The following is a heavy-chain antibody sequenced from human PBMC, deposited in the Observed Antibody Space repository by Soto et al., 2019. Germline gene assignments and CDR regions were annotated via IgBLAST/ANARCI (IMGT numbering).Heavy chain of an antibody. D-gene: IGHD3-3*01. CDR1: GGSISSSSYY. Sequence: QLQLQESGPGLVKPSETLSLTCTVSGGSISSSSYYWGWIRQPPGKGLEWIGSIYYSGSTYYNPSLKSRVTISVDTSKNQFSLKLSSVTAADTAVYYCARVGYDFWSGYYHWFDPWGQGTLVTVSS. J-gene: IGHJ5*02. V-gene: IGHV4-39*01. CDR2: IYYSGST. CDR3: ARVGYDFWSGYYHWFDP.